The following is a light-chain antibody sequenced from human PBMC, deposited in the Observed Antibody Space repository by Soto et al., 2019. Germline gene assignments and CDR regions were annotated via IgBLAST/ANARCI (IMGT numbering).Light chain of an antibody. CDR2: WAS. J-gene: IGKJ1*01. CDR1: QSVLYSSNNKNY. V-gene: IGKV4-1*01. Sequence: DIVMTQSPDSLAVSLGVRATINCKSSQSVLYSSNNKNYLAWYQQKPGQPPKLLIYWASTRESGVPDRFSGSGSGTDFTLTISSRQAEDVAVYYCQQYYSTPLTFGQGAKVEIK. CDR3: QQYYSTPLT.